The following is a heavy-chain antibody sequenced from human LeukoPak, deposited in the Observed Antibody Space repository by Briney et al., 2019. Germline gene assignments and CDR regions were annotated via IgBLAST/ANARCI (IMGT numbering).Heavy chain of an antibody. D-gene: IGHD2-15*01. V-gene: IGHV4-39*01. CDR3: ARQYSPIDY. CDR1: GGPINSGTYY. Sequence: SETLSLTCTVSGGPINSGTYYWAWIRQPPGKELEWIGNIYYSGSTYYNPSLKSRVSISADKSKNQLSLRLSSVTAADTAVYYCARQYSPIDYWGQGTLVTVSS. J-gene: IGHJ4*02. CDR2: IYYSGST.